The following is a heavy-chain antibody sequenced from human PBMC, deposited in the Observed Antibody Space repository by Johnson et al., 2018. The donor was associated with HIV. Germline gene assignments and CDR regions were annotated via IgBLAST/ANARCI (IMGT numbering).Heavy chain of an antibody. D-gene: IGHD1-26*01. J-gene: IGHJ3*02. Sequence: VQLVESGGGLVQPGGSLRLSCEASGFTVSSNYMSWVRQAPGKGLEWVSGINWNGGSTGNADSVKGRFTISRDNAKNSLYLQMNSLRAEDTAVYYCAKDREPANYDAFDIWDQGTVVTVSS. CDR3: AKDREPANYDAFDI. CDR2: INWNGGST. CDR1: GFTVSSNY. V-gene: IGHV3-20*04.